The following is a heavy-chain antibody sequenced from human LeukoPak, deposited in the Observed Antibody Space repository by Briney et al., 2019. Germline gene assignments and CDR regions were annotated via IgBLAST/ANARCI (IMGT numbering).Heavy chain of an antibody. CDR1: GITFSSSW. J-gene: IGHJ5*02. Sequence: GGSLRLSCAASGITFSSSWMHWVRQAPGKGLVWVSRINSDGSTTSYADSVKGRFTISRDNAKNTLYLQMNSLRAEDTAVYYCAKGGSYSDRFDPWGQGTLVTVSS. CDR2: INSDGSTT. D-gene: IGHD1-26*01. V-gene: IGHV3-74*01. CDR3: AKGGSYSDRFDP.